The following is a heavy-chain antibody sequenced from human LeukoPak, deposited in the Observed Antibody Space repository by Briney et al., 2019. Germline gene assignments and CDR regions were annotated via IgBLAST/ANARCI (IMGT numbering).Heavy chain of an antibody. V-gene: IGHV3-48*04. CDR2: ISSSSSTI. CDR3: ARRRYYYDSNGYIDVFDI. Sequence: GGSLRLSCAASGFTFSSYSMNWVRQAPGKGLEWVSYISSSSSTIYYADSVKGRFTISRDNAKNSLYLQMNSLRAEDTAVYYCARRRYYYDSNGYIDVFDIWGQGTMVTVSS. CDR1: GFTFSSYS. D-gene: IGHD3-22*01. J-gene: IGHJ3*02.